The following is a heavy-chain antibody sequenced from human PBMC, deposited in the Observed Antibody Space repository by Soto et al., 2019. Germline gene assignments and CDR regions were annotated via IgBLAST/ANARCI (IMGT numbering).Heavy chain of an antibody. D-gene: IGHD3-3*01. J-gene: IGHJ4*02. Sequence: ASVKVSCKASGYTFSSYIVQWVRQAPGQRPEWMGWINAGNGDTKYSQKFQGRVTITRDTFASTAYMELSSLRSEDTAVYYCARYKVTYYDFWSGYYPQYYLDYWGQGTQVTVSS. CDR2: INAGNGDT. CDR3: ARYKVTYYDFWSGYYPQYYLDY. V-gene: IGHV1-3*01. CDR1: GYTFSSYI.